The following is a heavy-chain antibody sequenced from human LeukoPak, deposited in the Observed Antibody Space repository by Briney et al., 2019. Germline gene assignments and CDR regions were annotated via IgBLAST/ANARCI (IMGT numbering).Heavy chain of an antibody. D-gene: IGHD6-13*01. CDR3: ARDTGGSRGGVIDY. CDR1: GGSISSYY. CDR2: IYYSGST. V-gene: IGHV4-59*01. Sequence: SETLSLTCTVSGGSISSYYWSWLRQPPGKGLEWIGYIYYSGSTNYNPSLTSRVTISVDTSKNQFSLKLSSVTAADTAVYYCARDTGGSRGGVIDYWGQGTLVTVSS. J-gene: IGHJ4*02.